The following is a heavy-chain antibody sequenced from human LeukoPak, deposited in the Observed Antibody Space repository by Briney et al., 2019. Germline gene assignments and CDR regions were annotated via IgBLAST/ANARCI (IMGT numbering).Heavy chain of an antibody. CDR1: GYSISSGYY. CDR2: IYHSGST. Sequence: PSETLSLTCTVSGYSISSGYYWGWIRQPPGKGLEWIGSIYHSGSTYYNPSLKSRVTISVDTSKNQFSLKLSSVIAADTAVYYCARDFDSSSWRDYWGQGTLVTVSS. D-gene: IGHD6-13*01. V-gene: IGHV4-38-2*02. J-gene: IGHJ4*02. CDR3: ARDFDSSSWRDY.